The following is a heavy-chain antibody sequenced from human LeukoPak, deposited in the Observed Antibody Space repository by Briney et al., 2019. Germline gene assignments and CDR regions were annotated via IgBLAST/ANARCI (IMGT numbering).Heavy chain of an antibody. J-gene: IGHJ4*02. CDR1: GFTFSSYE. V-gene: IGHV3-48*03. Sequence: PGGSLRLSCAASGFTFSSYEMNWVRQAPGKGLEWVSYISSSGSTIYYADSVKGRFTISRDNAKNSLYLQMNSLRAEDTAVYYCSRDLPGADYWGQGTLVTVSS. D-gene: IGHD3-10*01. CDR2: ISSSGSTI. CDR3: SRDLPGADY.